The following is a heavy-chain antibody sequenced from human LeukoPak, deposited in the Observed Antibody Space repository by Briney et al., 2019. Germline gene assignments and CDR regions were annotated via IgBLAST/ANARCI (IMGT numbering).Heavy chain of an antibody. J-gene: IGHJ3*02. CDR2: VNGDGSST. V-gene: IGHV3-74*01. D-gene: IGHD4-17*01. CDR1: GFTFSSFW. Sequence: GGSLRLSCAASGFTFSSFWMHWVRQAPGKGLVWVSRVNGDGSSTTYADSVKGRFTISRDSAKNTAYLQMNSLRAEDTAVYYCAGPQHGDLYAFDIWGHGTMVTVSS. CDR3: AGPQHGDLYAFDI.